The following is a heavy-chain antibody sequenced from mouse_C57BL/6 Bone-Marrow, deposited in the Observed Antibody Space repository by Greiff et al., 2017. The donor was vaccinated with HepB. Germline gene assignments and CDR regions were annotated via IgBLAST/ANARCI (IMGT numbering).Heavy chain of an antibody. D-gene: IGHD3-3*01. CDR1: GYTFTDYE. CDR3: TTLGGYYFGY. J-gene: IGHJ2*01. Sequence: QVQLQQSGAELVRPGASVTLSCKASGYTFTDYEMHWVKQTPVHGLEWIGAIDPETGGTAYNQKFKGKAILTADKSSSTAYMELRSLTSEDSAVYYCTTLGGYYFGYWGQGTTLTVSS. CDR2: IDPETGGT. V-gene: IGHV1-15*01.